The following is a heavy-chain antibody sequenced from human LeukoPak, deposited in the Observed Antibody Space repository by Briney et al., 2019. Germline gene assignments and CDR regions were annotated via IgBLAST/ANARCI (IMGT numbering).Heavy chain of an antibody. Sequence: GGSLRLSCAASGFTFSSYGMHWVPQAPGKGLEGVAFIRYDGSNKYYADSVEGRFTISRDNSKNTLYLQMNSLRAEDTAVYYCAKDRGYCSSTSCHYFDYWGQGTLVTVSS. CDR2: IRYDGSNK. CDR1: GFTFSSYG. J-gene: IGHJ4*02. CDR3: AKDRGYCSSTSCHYFDY. V-gene: IGHV3-30*02. D-gene: IGHD2-2*01.